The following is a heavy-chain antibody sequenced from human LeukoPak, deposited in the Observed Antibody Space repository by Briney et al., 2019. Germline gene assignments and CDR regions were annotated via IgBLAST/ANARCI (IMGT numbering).Heavy chain of an antibody. Sequence: QSGGSLRLSCGASGFTFRSYEMTWVRQAPGKGLEWVSYIVGSGETIYYADSVKGRFTISRDNAKNSLYLQMNSLRAEDKAVYYCVRDRTVGSGKNAFDMWGQGTMVTVSS. J-gene: IGHJ3*02. CDR1: GFTFRSYE. V-gene: IGHV3-48*03. D-gene: IGHD3-10*01. CDR2: IVGSGETI. CDR3: VRDRTVGSGKNAFDM.